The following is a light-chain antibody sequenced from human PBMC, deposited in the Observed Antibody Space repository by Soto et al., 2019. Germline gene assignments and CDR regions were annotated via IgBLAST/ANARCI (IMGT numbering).Light chain of an antibody. Sequence: DIQMTQSPSSLSASVGDRVTITCQASQDISNYLNWYQQKPGKAPKLLIYDASNLETGVPSRFSGSGSGTDFTFPISRLQAEDIATYYCQQYDNLPITFGQGTRLEIK. V-gene: IGKV1-33*01. CDR3: QQYDNLPIT. J-gene: IGKJ5*01. CDR1: QDISNY. CDR2: DAS.